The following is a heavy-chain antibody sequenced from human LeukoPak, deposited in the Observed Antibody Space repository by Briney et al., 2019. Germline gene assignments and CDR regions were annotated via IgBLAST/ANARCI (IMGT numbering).Heavy chain of an antibody. D-gene: IGHD3-10*01. CDR1: GFTFSSYG. CDR3: ARRGSAMANYFDY. CDR2: ISGSGGST. V-gene: IGHV3-23*01. Sequence: QPGGSLRLSCAASGFTFSSYGMPWVRQAPGKGLEWVSAISGSGGSTYYADSVKGRFTISRDNSKNTLYLQMNSPRAEDTAVYYCARRGSAMANYFDYWGQGTLVTVSS. J-gene: IGHJ4*02.